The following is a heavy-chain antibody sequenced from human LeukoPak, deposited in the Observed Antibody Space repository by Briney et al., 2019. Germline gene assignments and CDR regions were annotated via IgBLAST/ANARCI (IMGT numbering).Heavy chain of an antibody. Sequence: PGGSLRLSCAASGFSLCRYEMNGVRHAPGRGLEWISSVRSGGTTMFYADSVRGRFTLFRDNAKRSLYLRMDSLIAEDTAVYYCARDPSPDQWGQGTLVTVSS. CDR3: ARDPSPDQ. V-gene: IGHV3-48*03. CDR2: VRSGGTTM. J-gene: IGHJ5*02. CDR1: GFSLCRYE.